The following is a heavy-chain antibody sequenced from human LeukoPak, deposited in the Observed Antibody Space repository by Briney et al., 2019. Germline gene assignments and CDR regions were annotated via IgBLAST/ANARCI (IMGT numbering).Heavy chain of an antibody. D-gene: IGHD3-16*02. V-gene: IGHV3-30*18. Sequence: PGGSRRLSCAASGFTVIIDWLSGVRPAPGKGLGWGAVISYDGSNKYHADSVKGRFTISRDNSKNTLYLQMNSLRAEDTAVYYCANARLGELSLFDYWGQGTLVTVSS. J-gene: IGHJ4*02. CDR3: ANARLGELSLFDY. CDR1: GFTVIIDW. CDR2: ISYDGSNK.